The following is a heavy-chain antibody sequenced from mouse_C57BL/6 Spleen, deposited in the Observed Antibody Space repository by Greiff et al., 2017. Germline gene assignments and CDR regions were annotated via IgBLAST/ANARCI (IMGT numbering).Heavy chain of an antibody. D-gene: IGHD2-5*01. Sequence: EVQLQESGPGLVKPSQSLSLTCSVTGYSITSGYYWNWIRQFPGNKLEWMGYISYDGSNNYNPSRKNRISITRDTSKNQVFLKLNSVTTEDTATYYCARGGSNYDDWGQGTTLTVSS. CDR3: ARGGSNYDD. CDR1: GYSITSGYY. CDR2: ISYDGSN. V-gene: IGHV3-6*01. J-gene: IGHJ2*01.